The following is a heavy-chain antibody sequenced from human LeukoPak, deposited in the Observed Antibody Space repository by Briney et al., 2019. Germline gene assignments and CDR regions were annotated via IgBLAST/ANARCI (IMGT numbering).Heavy chain of an antibody. Sequence: GGSLRLSCAASGFTFSSYWMSWVRQAPGKGLEWVANIKQDGSEKYYVDSVKGRFTISRDNAKNSLYLQMNSLRAEDTALYYCARAVEAPPAEAEYSGIYYYFDYWGQGTLVTVSS. J-gene: IGHJ4*02. CDR2: IKQDGSEK. V-gene: IGHV3-7*03. D-gene: IGHD1-26*01. CDR1: GFTFSSYW. CDR3: ARAVEAPPAEAEYSGIYYYFDY.